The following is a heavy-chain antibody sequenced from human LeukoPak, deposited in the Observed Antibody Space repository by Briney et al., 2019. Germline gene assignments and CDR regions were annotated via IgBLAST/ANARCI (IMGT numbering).Heavy chain of an antibody. D-gene: IGHD1-26*01. CDR1: GCSISSGGYY. CDR3: ARDGSGATRDY. Sequence: SETLSLTCTVSGCSISSGGYYWSWIRQPPGNGLEWIGYIYHSGSTYYNPSLKSRVTISVDGSKNQFSLKLSSVTAADTAVYYCARDGSGATRDYWGQGTLVTVSS. V-gene: IGHV4-30-2*01. J-gene: IGHJ4*02. CDR2: IYHSGST.